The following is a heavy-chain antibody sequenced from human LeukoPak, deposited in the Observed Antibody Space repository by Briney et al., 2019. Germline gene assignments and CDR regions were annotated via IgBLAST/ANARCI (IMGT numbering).Heavy chain of an antibody. CDR3: ARDKVLLWFGEPLEIDY. CDR1: GFTFSSYA. Sequence: GGSLRLSCAASGFTFSSYAMHWVRQAPGKGLEWVAVISYDGSNKYYADSVKGRFTISRDNSKNTLYLQMNSLRAEDTAVYYCARDKVLLWFGEPLEIDYWGQGTLVTVSS. V-gene: IGHV3-30*04. J-gene: IGHJ4*02. CDR2: ISYDGSNK. D-gene: IGHD3-10*01.